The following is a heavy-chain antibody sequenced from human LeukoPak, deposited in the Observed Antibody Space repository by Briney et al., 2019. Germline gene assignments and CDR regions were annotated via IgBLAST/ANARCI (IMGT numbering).Heavy chain of an antibody. CDR2: IRSKAYGGTT. CDR3: TRRYNYDSSGYYYVRDAFDI. J-gene: IGHJ3*02. CDR1: GFTFSTYS. D-gene: IGHD3-22*01. Sequence: GGSLRLSCVASGFTFSTYSMNWVRQAPGKGLEWVGFIRSKAYGGTTKNAASVRGRFTISRDDSRSIAYLQMNSLKTEDTAVYYCTRRYNYDSSGYYYVRDAFDIWGQGTMVTVSS. V-gene: IGHV3-49*04.